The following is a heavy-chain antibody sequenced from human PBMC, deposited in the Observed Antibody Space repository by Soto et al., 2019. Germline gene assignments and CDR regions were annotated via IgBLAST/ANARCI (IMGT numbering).Heavy chain of an antibody. J-gene: IGHJ4*02. CDR2: IFYRGDT. CDR3: ASLQVPGNFDY. Sequence: SETLSLTCTVSGGSISSSNYYWAWVRQPPGKGLEWIGNIFYRGDTYYPPSVRSRLTLSVDTSKNQFSLKLTSLTAADTAMYYCASLQVPGNFDYWGPGTLVTVSS. CDR1: GGSISSSNYY. D-gene: IGHD6-13*01. V-gene: IGHV4-39*01.